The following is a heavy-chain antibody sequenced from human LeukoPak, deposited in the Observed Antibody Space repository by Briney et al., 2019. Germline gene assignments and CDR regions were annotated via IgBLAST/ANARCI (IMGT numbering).Heavy chain of an antibody. J-gene: IGHJ4*02. CDR2: ISSSSSYI. D-gene: IGHD5-12*01. V-gene: IGHV3-21*01. CDR1: RFTFSSYS. CDR3: ARDRSYDAEDY. Sequence: GGSLRLSCAASRFTFSSYSMNWVRQAPGKGLEWVSSISSSSSYIYYADSVKGRFTISRDNAKNSLYLQMNSLRAEDTAVYYCARDRSYDAEDYWGQGTLVTVSS.